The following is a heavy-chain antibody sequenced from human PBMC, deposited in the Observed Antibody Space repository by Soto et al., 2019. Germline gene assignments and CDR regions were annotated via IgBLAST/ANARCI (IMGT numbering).Heavy chain of an antibody. CDR3: ARDQTVTTGGYYSGMDV. CDR2: INPNSGGT. J-gene: IGHJ6*02. D-gene: IGHD4-17*01. V-gene: IGHV1-2*04. Sequence: ASVKVSCKASGYTFTGYYMHWVRQAPGQGLEWMGWINPNSGGTNYAQKFQGWVTMTRDTSISTAYMELSRLRSDDTAVYYCARDQTVTTGGYYSGMDVWGQGTTVTVSS. CDR1: GYTFTGYY.